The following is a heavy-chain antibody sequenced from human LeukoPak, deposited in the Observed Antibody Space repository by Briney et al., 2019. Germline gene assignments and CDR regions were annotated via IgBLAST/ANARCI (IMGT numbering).Heavy chain of an antibody. J-gene: IGHJ4*02. CDR1: GFTFSAFA. Sequence: GTSLRLSCAASGFTFSAFAMHWVRQAPGKGLEWVAVISDDGSNKYYADSVKGRFTISRDNSKNTVYLQMNSLRAEDTAVYYCARDAVAATGLFDYWGQGTLVTVSS. CDR2: ISDDGSNK. V-gene: IGHV3-30-3*01. D-gene: IGHD6-19*01. CDR3: ARDAVAATGLFDY.